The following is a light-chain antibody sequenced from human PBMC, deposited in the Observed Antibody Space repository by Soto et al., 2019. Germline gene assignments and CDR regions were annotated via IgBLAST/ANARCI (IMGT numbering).Light chain of an antibody. CDR2: DAS. V-gene: IGKV3-11*01. Sequence: EIVLTQSPATLSLSPGEGATLSCRASQIVISYLAWYHQKPGQAPRLLIYDASNRATGIPARFGGSGSGTDFTLIISSLEPEDFAVYYCQQRSNWPVTFGLGTKVDIK. CDR3: QQRSNWPVT. J-gene: IGKJ1*01. CDR1: QIVISY.